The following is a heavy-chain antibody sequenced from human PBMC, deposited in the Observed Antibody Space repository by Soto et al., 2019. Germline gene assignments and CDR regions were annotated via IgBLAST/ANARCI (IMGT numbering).Heavy chain of an antibody. CDR2: INHSGST. CDR3: ARGGIVVVVAATNYYYYYGMDV. V-gene: IGHV4-34*01. J-gene: IGHJ6*02. Sequence: SETLSLTCAVYGGSFSGYYWSWIRQPPGKGLEWIGEINHSGSTNYNPSLKSRVTISVDTSKNQFSLKLSSVTAADTAVYYCARGGIVVVVAATNYYYYYGMDVWGQGTTVTVSS. CDR1: GGSFSGYY. D-gene: IGHD2-15*01.